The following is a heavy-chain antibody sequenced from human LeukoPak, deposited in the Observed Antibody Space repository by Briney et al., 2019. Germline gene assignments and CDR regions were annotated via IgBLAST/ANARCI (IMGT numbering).Heavy chain of an antibody. CDR3: ARGITMIVERYAFDI. J-gene: IGHJ3*02. CDR1: GYTLTESS. V-gene: IGHV1-24*01. CDR2: FDPEDGET. Sequence: ASVKVSCKVSGYTLTESSMHWVRQAPGKGLEWMGGFDPEDGETIYAQKFQGRVTMTEDTSTSTAYMELRSLRSDDTAVYYCARGITMIVERYAFDIWGQGTMVTVSS. D-gene: IGHD3-22*01.